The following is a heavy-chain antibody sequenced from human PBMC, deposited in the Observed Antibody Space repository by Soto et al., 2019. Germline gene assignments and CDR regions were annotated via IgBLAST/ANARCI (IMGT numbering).Heavy chain of an antibody. V-gene: IGHV1-18*01. CDR3: ARGQRKWFGELLGAFDI. CDR2: ISAYNGNT. Sequence: QVQLVQSGAEVKKPGASVKVSCKASGYTFTSYGISWVRQAPGQGLEWMGWISAYNGNTNYAQKLQGRVTMTTDTSTSTAYMELRSLRSDDSAVYYCARGQRKWFGELLGAFDIWGQGTMVTVSS. CDR1: GYTFTSYG. J-gene: IGHJ3*02. D-gene: IGHD3-10*01.